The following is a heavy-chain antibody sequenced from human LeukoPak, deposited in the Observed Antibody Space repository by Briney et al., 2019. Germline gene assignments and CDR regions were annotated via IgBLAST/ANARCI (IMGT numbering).Heavy chain of an antibody. Sequence: GGSLRLSCAASGFTFSSYAMSWVRQAPGKGLKWVSAISDSGGNPYYADSVEGRFTISRDNSKNTLYLHMDSLRAKDTALYYCTKIDYTINAWGQGTLVTVSS. CDR3: TKIDYTINA. CDR1: GFTFSSYA. CDR2: ISDSGGNP. V-gene: IGHV3-23*01. D-gene: IGHD3-3*01. J-gene: IGHJ5*02.